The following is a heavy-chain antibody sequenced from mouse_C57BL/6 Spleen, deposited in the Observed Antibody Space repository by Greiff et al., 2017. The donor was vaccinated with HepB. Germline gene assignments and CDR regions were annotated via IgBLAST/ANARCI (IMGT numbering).Heavy chain of an antibody. CDR3: ARSRDYDEAYYFDY. D-gene: IGHD2-4*01. CDR2: IYPSDSET. CDR1: GYTFTSYW. J-gene: IGHJ2*01. Sequence: QVQLQQPGAELVRPGSSVKLSCKASGYTFTSYWMDWVKQRPGQGLEWIGNIYPSDSETHYNQKFKDKATLTVDKSSSTAYMQLSSLTSEDSAVYYCARSRDYDEAYYFDYWGQGTTLTVSS. V-gene: IGHV1-61*01.